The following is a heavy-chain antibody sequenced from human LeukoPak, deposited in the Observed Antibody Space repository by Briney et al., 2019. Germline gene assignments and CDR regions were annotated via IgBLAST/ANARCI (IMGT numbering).Heavy chain of an antibody. CDR2: LSGSGDST. Sequence: GGSLRLSCAASGFTFSSYGMHWVRQAPGKGLEWVSALSGSGDSTYYADSVKGRFTISRDNSKNTLFLQMNSLRAEDTAIYYCAKSHASIWNVYDYWGQGTLVTVSS. CDR3: AKSHASIWNVYDY. CDR1: GFTFSSYG. D-gene: IGHD1-1*01. J-gene: IGHJ4*02. V-gene: IGHV3-23*01.